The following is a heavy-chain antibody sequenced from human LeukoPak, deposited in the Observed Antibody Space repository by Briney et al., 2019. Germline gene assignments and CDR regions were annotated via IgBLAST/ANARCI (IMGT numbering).Heavy chain of an antibody. Sequence: ASVKVSCKASGYTFTGYYMHCVRRAPGQGLEWMGWINPNSGGTNYAQKFQGRVTMTRDTSISTAYMELSRLRSDDTAVYYCARGGYCSGGSCYGHNWFDPWGQGTLVTVSS. D-gene: IGHD2-15*01. CDR3: ARGGYCSGGSCYGHNWFDP. CDR1: GYTFTGYY. J-gene: IGHJ5*02. V-gene: IGHV1-2*02. CDR2: INPNSGGT.